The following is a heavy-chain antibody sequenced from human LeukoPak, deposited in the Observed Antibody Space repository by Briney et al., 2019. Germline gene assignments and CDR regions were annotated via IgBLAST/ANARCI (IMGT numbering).Heavy chain of an antibody. CDR1: GYTFTGYY. V-gene: IGHV1-2*06. CDR2: INPNSGGT. CDR3: ARLYSGYATNVDY. D-gene: IGHD5-12*01. J-gene: IGHJ4*02. Sequence: GASVKVSCKASGYTFTGYYMHWVRQAPGQGLEWMGRINPNSGGTNYAQKFQGRVTMTRDTSISTAYMELSRLRSDDAAVYYCARLYSGYATNVDYWGQGTLVTVSS.